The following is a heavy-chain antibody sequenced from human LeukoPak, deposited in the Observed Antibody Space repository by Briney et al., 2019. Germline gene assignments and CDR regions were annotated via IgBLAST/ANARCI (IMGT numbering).Heavy chain of an antibody. V-gene: IGHV1-69*04. CDR1: GGTFSSYA. J-gene: IGHJ5*02. Sequence: GASVKVSCKASGGTFSSYAISWVRQAPGQGLEWMGRIIPILGIANYAQKFQGRVTITADKSTSTAYMELSSLRSEDTAVYYCARHPYYYGSGSYSGWFDHWGQGTLVTVSS. D-gene: IGHD3-10*01. CDR2: IIPILGIA. CDR3: ARHPYYYGSGSYSGWFDH.